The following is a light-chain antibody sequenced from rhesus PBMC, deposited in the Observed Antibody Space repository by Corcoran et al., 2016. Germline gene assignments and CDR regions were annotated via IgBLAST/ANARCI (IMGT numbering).Light chain of an antibody. CDR3: QHYNSAPLT. CDR2: YTS. CDR1: QGISSY. J-gene: IGKJ4*01. V-gene: IGKV1-37*01. Sequence: DIQMTQSPSSLSASVGDTVTITCRASQGISSYLAWYQQKPGKAPKPLIYYTSNVESGVPSRFSGSGSGTEFTLTSSSLQPEDFATYYCQHYNSAPLTFGGGTKVEIK.